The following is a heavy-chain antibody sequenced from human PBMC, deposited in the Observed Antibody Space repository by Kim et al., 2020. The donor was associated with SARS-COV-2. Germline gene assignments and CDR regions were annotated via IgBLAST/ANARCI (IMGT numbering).Heavy chain of an antibody. J-gene: IGHJ4*02. CDR2: IYTSGST. Sequence: SETLSLTCTVSGGSISSGSYYWSWIRQPAGKGLEWIGRIYTSGSTNYNPSLKSRVTISVDTSKNQFSLKLSSVTAADMAVYYCARTVVGANVLDYWGQGTLVTVSS. CDR3: ARTVVGANVLDY. D-gene: IGHD1-26*01. CDR1: GGSISSGSYY. V-gene: IGHV4-61*02.